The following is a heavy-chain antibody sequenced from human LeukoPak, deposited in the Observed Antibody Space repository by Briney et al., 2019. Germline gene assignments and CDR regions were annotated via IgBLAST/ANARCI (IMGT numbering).Heavy chain of an antibody. CDR2: IKEDGSEK. CDR3: ARDLAFWSGYGYYYYMDV. V-gene: IGHV3-7*01. D-gene: IGHD3-3*01. J-gene: IGHJ6*03. Sequence: GGSLRLSCAASGFTFSSYWMSWVRQAPGKGLEWVANIKEDGSEKYYVDSVKGRFTISRDNAKNSLYLQMNSLRAEDTAVYYCARDLAFWSGYGYYYYMDVWGKGTTVTVSS. CDR1: GFTFSSYW.